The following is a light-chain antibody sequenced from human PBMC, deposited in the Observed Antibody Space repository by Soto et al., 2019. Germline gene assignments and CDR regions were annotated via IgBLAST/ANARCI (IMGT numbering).Light chain of an antibody. CDR2: GAS. J-gene: IGKJ4*01. V-gene: IGKV1-16*02. CDR1: QGINNF. CDR3: QQYHSYPVT. Sequence: DIQMTQSPSSLSASVGDTVTITCRASQGINNFLAWFQQKPGKAPKSLIYGASSLQSGFPSKFSGSGSDTGFTLTISSLQPEDSATYFCQQYHSYPVTFGGGTKVEIK.